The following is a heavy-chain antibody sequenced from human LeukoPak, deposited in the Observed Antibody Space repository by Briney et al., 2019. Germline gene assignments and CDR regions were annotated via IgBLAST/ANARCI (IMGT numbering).Heavy chain of an antibody. J-gene: IGHJ4*02. CDR1: GFTFSSYS. V-gene: IGHV3-7*01. Sequence: GGSLRLSCAASGFTFSSYSMNWVRQAPGKGLEWVANIKQDGSEKYYVDSVKGRFTISRDNAKNSLYLQMNSLRAEDTAVYYCARESYYDILTGYSYWGQGTLVTVSS. CDR3: ARESYYDILTGYSY. D-gene: IGHD3-9*01. CDR2: IKQDGSEK.